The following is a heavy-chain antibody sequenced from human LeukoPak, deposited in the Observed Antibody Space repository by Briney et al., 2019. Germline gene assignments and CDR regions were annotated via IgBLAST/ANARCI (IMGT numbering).Heavy chain of an antibody. CDR3: ARGVLYGDYVLGYDAFDI. CDR1: GGSISSSSYY. V-gene: IGHV4-39*01. J-gene: IGHJ3*02. Sequence: SETLSLTCTVSGGSISSSSYYWGWIRQPPGKGLEWIGSIYYSGSTYYNPSLKSRVTISVDTSKNQFSLKLSSVTAADTAVYYCARGVLYGDYVLGYDAFDIWGQGTMVTVSS. CDR2: IYYSGST. D-gene: IGHD4-17*01.